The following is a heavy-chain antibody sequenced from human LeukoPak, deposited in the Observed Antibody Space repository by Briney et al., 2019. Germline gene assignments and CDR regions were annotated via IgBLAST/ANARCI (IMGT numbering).Heavy chain of an antibody. V-gene: IGHV3-30*18. D-gene: IGHD5-24*01. CDR1: GFTFSSYG. J-gene: IGHJ4*02. Sequence: PGGSLRLSCAASGFTFSSYGMHWVRQAPGKGLEWVAVISYDGSNKYYADSVKGRFTISRDNSKNTLYLQMNSLRAEDTAVYYCAKDQARWLQPDHWGQGTLVTVSS. CDR3: AKDQARWLQPDH. CDR2: ISYDGSNK.